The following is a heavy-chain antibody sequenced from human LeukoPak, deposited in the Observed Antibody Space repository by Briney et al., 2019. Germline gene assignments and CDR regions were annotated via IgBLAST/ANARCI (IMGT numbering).Heavy chain of an antibody. D-gene: IGHD3-3*01. CDR3: ARVGLEWLSYFDY. CDR1: GGSISSGDYY. J-gene: IGHJ4*02. V-gene: IGHV4-30-4*08. Sequence: SQTLSLTXTVSGGSISSGDYYWSWIRQPPGKGLEWIGYIYYSGSTYYNPSLKSRVTISVDTSKNQFSLKLSSVTAADTAVYYCARVGLEWLSYFDYWGQGTLVTASS. CDR2: IYYSGST.